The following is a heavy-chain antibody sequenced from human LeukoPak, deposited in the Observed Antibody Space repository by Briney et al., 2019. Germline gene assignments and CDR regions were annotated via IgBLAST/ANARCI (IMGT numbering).Heavy chain of an antibody. CDR1: GGSISSGGYY. J-gene: IGHJ4*02. CDR3: ARSRWSAYCGGDCYTVYFDY. CDR2: IYYSGST. D-gene: IGHD2-21*02. V-gene: IGHV4-31*03. Sequence: SETLSLTCTVSGGSISSGGYYWSWIRQHPGKGLEWIGYIYYSGSTYYNPSLTSRVSISVDTSKNQFSLKLSSVTAADTAVYYCARSRWSAYCGGDCYTVYFDYWGQGALVTVSS.